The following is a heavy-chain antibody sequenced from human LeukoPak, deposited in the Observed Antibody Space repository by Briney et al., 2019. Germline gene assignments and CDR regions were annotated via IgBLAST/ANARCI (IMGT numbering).Heavy chain of an antibody. CDR3: AKVGVPGHWNFDL. CDR1: GGSISSSSYY. Sequence: SETLSLTCTVSGGSISSSSYYWGWIRQPPGKGLEWIGSIYYSGSTYYNPSLKSRVTISVDTSKNQFSLKLSSVTGADTAVYYCAKVGVPGHWNFDLWGRGTLVTVSS. V-gene: IGHV4-39*07. J-gene: IGHJ2*01. D-gene: IGHD2-2*01. CDR2: IYYSGST.